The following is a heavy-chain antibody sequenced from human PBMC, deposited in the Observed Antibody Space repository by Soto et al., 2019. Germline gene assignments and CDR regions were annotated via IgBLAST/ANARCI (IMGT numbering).Heavy chain of an antibody. CDR3: ARGGVRTTFPH. CDR2: IYYSGST. D-gene: IGHD1-7*01. J-gene: IGHJ4*02. Sequence: PSETLSLTCTVSGGSISSYYWSWIRQPPGKGLEWIGYIYYSGSTNYNPSLKSRVTISVDTSKNQFSLKLSSVTAADTAMYYCARGGVRTTFPHWGQGTLVTVSS. CDR1: GGSISSYY. V-gene: IGHV4-59*08.